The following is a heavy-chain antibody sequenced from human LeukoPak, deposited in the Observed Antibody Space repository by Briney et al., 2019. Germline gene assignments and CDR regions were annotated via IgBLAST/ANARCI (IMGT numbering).Heavy chain of an antibody. CDR2: MNPNSGNT. CDR1: GYTFTSYD. V-gene: IGHV1-8*03. J-gene: IGHJ4*02. D-gene: IGHD2-2*01. Sequence: ASVKVSCMASGYTFTSYDINWVRQATGQGLEWMGWMNPNSGNTGYAQKFQGRVTITRHTSISTAYMELSSLRSEDTAVYYCARQMRSANTIFPIDYWGQGTLVTVSS. CDR3: ARQMRSANTIFPIDY.